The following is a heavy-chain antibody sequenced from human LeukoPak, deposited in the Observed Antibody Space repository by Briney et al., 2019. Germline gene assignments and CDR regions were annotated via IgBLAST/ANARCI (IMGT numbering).Heavy chain of an antibody. D-gene: IGHD5-12*01. J-gene: IGHJ4*02. CDR2: ISSSSSYI. Sequence: GGSLRLSCAASGFTFSSYGMHWVRQAPGKGLEWVSSISSSSSYIYYADSVKGRFTISRDNAKNSLYLQMNSLRAEDTAAYYCARDKEATIWGQGTLVTVSS. CDR1: GFTFSSYG. CDR3: ARDKEATI. V-gene: IGHV3-21*01.